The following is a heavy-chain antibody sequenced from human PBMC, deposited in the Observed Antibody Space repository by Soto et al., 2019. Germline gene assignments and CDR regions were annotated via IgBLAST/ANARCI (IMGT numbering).Heavy chain of an antibody. CDR3: ARGGGYIDY. V-gene: IGHV5-51*01. Sequence: GESLKISCKGSGYSFSSQWLSWVRQMPGKGLEWMGIIYPEDSETRYSPSFQGQVTISVDKSISTAYVQWSSLKASDTALYFCARGGGYIDYWGQGTLVTVSS. J-gene: IGHJ4*02. CDR2: IYPEDSET. CDR1: GYSFSSQW. D-gene: IGHD5-12*01.